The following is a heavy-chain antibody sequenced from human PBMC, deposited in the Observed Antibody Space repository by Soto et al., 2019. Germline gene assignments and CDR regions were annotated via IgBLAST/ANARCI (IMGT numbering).Heavy chain of an antibody. V-gene: IGHV3-48*02. CDR2: ISSSSSTI. Sequence: EVQLVESGGGLVQPGGSLRLSCAASGFTFSSYSMNWVRQAPGKGLEWVSYISSSSSTIYYADSVKGRFTISRDNAKNSLYLQMNSLRDEDTAVYDCAHPIVVVPAAMSRDGMDVWGQGTTVTVSS. CDR1: GFTFSSYS. D-gene: IGHD2-2*01. CDR3: AHPIVVVPAAMSRDGMDV. J-gene: IGHJ6*02.